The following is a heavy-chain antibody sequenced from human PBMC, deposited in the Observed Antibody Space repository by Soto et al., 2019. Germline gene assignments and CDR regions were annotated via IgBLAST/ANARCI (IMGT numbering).Heavy chain of an antibody. CDR2: INHSGST. Sequence: EILSLSCAVYGGCLSGYYWGWIRQPPGKGLEWIGEINHSGSTNYNPSLKSRVTISVDTSKNQFSLKLSSVTAADTAVYYCARVGGRIQLWLHVCYFEYWGQGSLVTVPS. V-gene: IGHV4-34*01. CDR3: ARVGGRIQLWLHVCYFEY. D-gene: IGHD5-18*01. CDR1: GGCLSGYY. J-gene: IGHJ4*02.